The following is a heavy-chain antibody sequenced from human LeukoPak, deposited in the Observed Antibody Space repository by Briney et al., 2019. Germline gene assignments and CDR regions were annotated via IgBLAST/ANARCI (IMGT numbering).Heavy chain of an antibody. J-gene: IGHJ6*02. CDR3: ARVGPERWLASDYYYGMDV. CDR1: GYTFTGYY. D-gene: IGHD4-17*01. CDR2: INPNSGGT. Sequence: ASVKVSCKASGYTFTGYYMHWVRQAPGQGLEWMGWINPNSGGTNYAQKFQGWVTMTRDTSISTAYMELSRLRSDDTAVYYCARVGPERWLASDYYYGMDVWGQGTTVTVSS. V-gene: IGHV1-2*04.